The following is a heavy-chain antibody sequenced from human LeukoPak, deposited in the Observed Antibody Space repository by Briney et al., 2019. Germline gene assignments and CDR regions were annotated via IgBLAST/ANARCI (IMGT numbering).Heavy chain of an antibody. V-gene: IGHV1-69*05. CDR3: ARAWADYYDSSGYSN. D-gene: IGHD3-22*01. Sequence: SVKVSCKASGGTFSSYAISWVRQAPGQGLEWMGGIIPIFGTANYAQKFQGRVTITTDESTSTAYMELSSLRSEDTAVYYCARAWADYYDSSGYSNWGQGTLVTVSS. J-gene: IGHJ4*02. CDR2: IIPIFGTA. CDR1: GGTFSSYA.